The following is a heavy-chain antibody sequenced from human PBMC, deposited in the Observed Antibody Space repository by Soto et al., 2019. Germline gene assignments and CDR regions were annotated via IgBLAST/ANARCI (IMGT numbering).Heavy chain of an antibody. CDR3: AADLPTYGSGEFDF. V-gene: IGHV3-15*01. D-gene: IGHD3-10*01. CDR2: IKSIRGGGTT. J-gene: IGHJ4*02. CDR1: GFSVSSAW. Sequence: DVQLVESGGGLVKPGGSLRLSCAASGFSVSSAWMSWVRQAPGKELGGVGRIKSIRGGGTTDYAAPVKGRFIVSREDSRDTLYLQMNSLKTDDTAVYYCAADLPTYGSGEFDFWGQGTLVTVSS.